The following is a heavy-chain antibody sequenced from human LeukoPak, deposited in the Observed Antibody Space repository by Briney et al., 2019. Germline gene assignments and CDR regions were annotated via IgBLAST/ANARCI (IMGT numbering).Heavy chain of an antibody. CDR3: ARGGVADHHFDY. CDR1: GFTFSSYS. Sequence: GGSLRLSCAASGFTFSSYSMNWVRQAPGKGLEWVSSISSSSSYIYYADSVKGRFTISRDNAKNSLYLQMNSLRAEDTAVYYCARGGVADHHFDYWGQGTLVTVSS. J-gene: IGHJ4*02. D-gene: IGHD6-19*01. CDR2: ISSSSSYI. V-gene: IGHV3-21*01.